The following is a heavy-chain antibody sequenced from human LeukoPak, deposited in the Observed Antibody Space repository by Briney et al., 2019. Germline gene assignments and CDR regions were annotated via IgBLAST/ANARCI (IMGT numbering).Heavy chain of an antibody. D-gene: IGHD3-22*01. Sequence: SETLSLTCTVSGGSISSYYWSWIRQPPGKGLEWIGYIYYSGSTNYNPSLKSRVTISVDTSKNQFSLKLSSVTAADTAVYYCARGGYYHDSSGYYYRAFDIWGQGTMVTVSS. J-gene: IGHJ3*02. V-gene: IGHV4-59*08. CDR3: ARGGYYHDSSGYYYRAFDI. CDR2: IYYSGST. CDR1: GGSISSYY.